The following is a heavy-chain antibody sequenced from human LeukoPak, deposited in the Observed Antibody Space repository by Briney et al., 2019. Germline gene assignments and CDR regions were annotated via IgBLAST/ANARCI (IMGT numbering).Heavy chain of an antibody. V-gene: IGHV3-23*01. Sequence: PGGSLRLSCAASGFTFSSYAMSWVRQAPGKGLEWVSAISGSGGSTYYADSVKGRFTISRDNSKNTLYLQMNSLGAEDTAVYYCAKMGGYDFWSGYYSGYFDYWGQGTLVTVSS. CDR3: AKMGGYDFWSGYYSGYFDY. CDR2: ISGSGGST. CDR1: GFTFSSYA. D-gene: IGHD3-3*01. J-gene: IGHJ4*02.